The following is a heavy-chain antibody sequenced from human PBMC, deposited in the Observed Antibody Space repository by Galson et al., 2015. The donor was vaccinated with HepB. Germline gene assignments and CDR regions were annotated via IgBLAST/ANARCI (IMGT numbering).Heavy chain of an antibody. CDR3: ARAESQGARYYYYYYYMDV. Sequence: LRLSCAASGFTFSNYSMNWVRQAPGKGLEWVSSISSSISYIYYADSVKGRFTISRDNAKNSLYLQMNSLRAEDTAVYYCARAESQGARYYYYYYYMDVWGKGTTVTVSS. V-gene: IGHV3-21*01. CDR2: ISSSISYI. CDR1: GFTFSNYS. J-gene: IGHJ6*03. D-gene: IGHD1-26*01.